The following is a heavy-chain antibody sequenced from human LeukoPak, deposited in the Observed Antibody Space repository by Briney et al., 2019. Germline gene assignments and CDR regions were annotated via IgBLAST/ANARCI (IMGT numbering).Heavy chain of an antibody. CDR3: ARDRDSSGWFDY. CDR2: ISYDGSNK. J-gene: IGHJ4*02. D-gene: IGHD6-19*01. CDR1: GFTFSSYD. V-gene: IGHV3-30*03. Sequence: GGSLRLSCAAPGFTFSSYDLHLVRQALGKALVGVAVISYDGSNKYYADSVKGRFTISRDNSKNTLYLQMNSLRAEDTAVYYCARDRDSSGWFDYWGQGTLVTVSS.